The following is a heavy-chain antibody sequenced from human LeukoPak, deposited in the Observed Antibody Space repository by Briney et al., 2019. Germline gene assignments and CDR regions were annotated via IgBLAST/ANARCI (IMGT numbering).Heavy chain of an antibody. J-gene: IGHJ6*03. CDR3: ARADYSYYYYMDV. V-gene: IGHV1-69*05. CDR1: GGTFSSYA. CDR2: IIPIFGTA. Sequence: ASVKVSCKASGGTFSSYAISWVRQAPGQGLEWMGGIIPIFGTANYAQKFQGRVTISTDESTSTVYMELSSLRSEDTAVYYCARADYSYYYYMDVWGKGTTVTVSS. D-gene: IGHD4-11*01.